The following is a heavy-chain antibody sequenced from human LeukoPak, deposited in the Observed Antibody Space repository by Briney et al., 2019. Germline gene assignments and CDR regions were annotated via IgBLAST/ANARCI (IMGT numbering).Heavy chain of an antibody. Sequence: GASVKVSCTASGYTFTIYAMNWVRQAPGQGLEWMGWINTNTGNPTYAQGFTGRFVFSLDTSVSTAYLQICSLKAEDTAVYYCARGPRITIFGVIKNWFDPWGQGTLVTVSS. CDR2: INTNTGNP. D-gene: IGHD3-3*01. J-gene: IGHJ5*02. CDR3: ARGPRITIFGVIKNWFDP. V-gene: IGHV7-4-1*01. CDR1: GYTFTIYA.